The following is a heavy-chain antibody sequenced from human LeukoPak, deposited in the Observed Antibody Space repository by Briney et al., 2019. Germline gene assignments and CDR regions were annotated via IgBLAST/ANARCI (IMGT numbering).Heavy chain of an antibody. Sequence: HPGGSLRLSCAASGFTLSSYAMSWVRQAPGKGLEWVSAISGSGGSTYYADSVKGRFTISRDNSKNTLYLQMNSLRAEDTAVYYCANPSYGDYGFDYWGQGTLVTVSS. CDR2: ISGSGGST. J-gene: IGHJ4*02. CDR1: GFTLSSYA. V-gene: IGHV3-23*01. D-gene: IGHD4-17*01. CDR3: ANPSYGDYGFDY.